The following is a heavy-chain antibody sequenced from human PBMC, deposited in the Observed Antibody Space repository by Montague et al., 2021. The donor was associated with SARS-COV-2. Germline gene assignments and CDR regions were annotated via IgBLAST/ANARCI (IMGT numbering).Heavy chain of an antibody. Sequence: SETLSLTCTVSGGSISRYYWTWIRKPPGKGLEWIGYIYYTGNTKYKPSLKSRVTISVDTSKNQFSLNLKSVTAADTAVYYCARDRGRYFDSGSYNWLDSWGQGTLVTVSS. CDR1: GGSISRYY. D-gene: IGHD3-10*01. J-gene: IGHJ5*01. CDR2: IYYTGNT. V-gene: IGHV4-59*01. CDR3: ARDRGRYFDSGSYNWLDS.